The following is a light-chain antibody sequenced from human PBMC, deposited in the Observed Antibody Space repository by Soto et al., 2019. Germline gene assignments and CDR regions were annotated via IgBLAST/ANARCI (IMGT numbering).Light chain of an antibody. CDR2: GNN. Sequence: QAVVTQPPSVSGAPGQRVTISCTGSSSNIGPGSDVHWYQHLPGTAPKVLIYGNNNRPSGVPDRFSGSKSGTSASLAITGLQAEDEGDYYCQSYDSSLSAVIFGGGTKVTVL. CDR1: SSNIGPGSD. V-gene: IGLV1-40*01. J-gene: IGLJ2*01. CDR3: QSYDSSLSAVI.